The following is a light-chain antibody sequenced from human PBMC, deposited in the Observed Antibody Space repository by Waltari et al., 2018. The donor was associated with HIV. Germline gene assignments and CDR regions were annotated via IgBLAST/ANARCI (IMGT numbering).Light chain of an antibody. J-gene: IGKJ5*01. V-gene: IGKV1-9*01. CDR3: QHLKTYPIT. CDR2: TAS. CDR1: QDISRL. Sequence: DIQLTHSPSFLSASIGDRVTITCRASQDISRLLAWYQQKPGKPPKLLIYTASTLQSGVPSRFSGSGSGTEFTLTISSLEPEDFATYFCQHLKTYPITFGQGTRLDIE.